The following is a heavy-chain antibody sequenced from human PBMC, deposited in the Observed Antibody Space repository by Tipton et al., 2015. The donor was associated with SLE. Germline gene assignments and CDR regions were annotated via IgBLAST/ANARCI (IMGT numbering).Heavy chain of an antibody. CDR2: IYYSGST. D-gene: IGHD6-13*01. Sequence: TLSLTCTVSGGSISSHYWSWIRQPPGKGLGWVGDIYYSGSTHYNPSLKSRVTLSVDTSKNQFSLKLSSVAAAGTAVYYCARGAWGQLVPDYWGQGTLVTVSS. J-gene: IGHJ4*02. CDR1: GGSISSHY. V-gene: IGHV4-59*11. CDR3: ARGAWGQLVPDY.